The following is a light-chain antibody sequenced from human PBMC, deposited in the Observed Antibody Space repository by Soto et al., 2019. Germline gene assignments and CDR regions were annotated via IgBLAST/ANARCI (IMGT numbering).Light chain of an antibody. Sequence: DIQMTQSPSTLSASVGERVTITCRASQSISTWLAWYQQKPGKAPNLLIYKASSLQGGVPSRFSGSGSGTEFRLTISSLQPDDLATYFCQQYNSYPPTFGPGTKVDIK. CDR3: QQYNSYPPT. CDR2: KAS. CDR1: QSISTW. V-gene: IGKV1-5*03. J-gene: IGKJ3*01.